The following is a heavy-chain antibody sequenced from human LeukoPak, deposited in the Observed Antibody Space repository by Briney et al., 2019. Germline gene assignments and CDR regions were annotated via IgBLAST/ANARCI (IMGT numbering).Heavy chain of an antibody. Sequence: SETLSLTCTASGGSISSYYWGWIRQPPGKGLEWIGYIYYSGSTYYNPSLRSRVTISVDTSKNQFSLKLSSVTAADTAVYYCARSSEGRYYYDSSGFSYYYYYMDVWGKGTTVTISS. V-gene: IGHV4-59*01. J-gene: IGHJ6*03. CDR3: ARSSEGRYYYDSSGFSYYYYYMDV. D-gene: IGHD3-22*01. CDR1: GGSISSYY. CDR2: IYYSGST.